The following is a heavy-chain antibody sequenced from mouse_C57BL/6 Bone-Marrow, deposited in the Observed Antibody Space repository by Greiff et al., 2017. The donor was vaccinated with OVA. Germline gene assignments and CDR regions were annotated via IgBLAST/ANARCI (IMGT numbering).Heavy chain of an antibody. CDR2: IDPENGDT. CDR1: GFTIKDDY. D-gene: IGHD1-1*01. Sequence: EVQLQQSGAELVRPGASVKLSCTASGFTIKDDYMHWVKQRPEQGLEWIGWIDPENGDTEYASKFQGKATITADTSSNTAYLQLSSLTSEDTAVYYCTTFMTTPVDYWGQGTTLTVAS. J-gene: IGHJ2*01. CDR3: TTFMTTPVDY. V-gene: IGHV14-4*01.